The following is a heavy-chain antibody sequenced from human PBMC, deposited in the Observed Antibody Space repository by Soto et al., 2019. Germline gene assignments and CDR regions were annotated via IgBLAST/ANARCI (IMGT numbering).Heavy chain of an antibody. CDR2: ISYDGSNK. J-gene: IGHJ5*02. CDR1: GFTFSSYA. D-gene: IGHD6-19*01. V-gene: IGHV3-30-3*01. CDR3: ARSYSSGWYDWFDP. Sequence: QVQLVESGGGVVQPGRSLRLSCAASGFTFSSYAMHWVRQAPGKGLEWVAVISYDGSNKYYADSVKGRFTISRDNSKNTLYRQMNSLRAEDTAVYYCARSYSSGWYDWFDPWGQGTLVTVSS.